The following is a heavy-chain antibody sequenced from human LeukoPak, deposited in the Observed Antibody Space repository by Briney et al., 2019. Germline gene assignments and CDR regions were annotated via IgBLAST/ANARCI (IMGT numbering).Heavy chain of an antibody. CDR1: GGTFSSYA. V-gene: IGHV1-69*01. CDR2: IIPIFGTA. CDR3: ASETVVVPAAGYYYYYGMDV. Sequence: SVKVSCKASGGTFSSYAISWVRQAPGQGLEWMGGIIPIFGTANYAQKFQGRVTITADESTSTAYMELSSLRSEDTAVYYCASETVVVPAAGYYYYYGMDVWGQGTTVTVSS. D-gene: IGHD2-2*01. J-gene: IGHJ6*02.